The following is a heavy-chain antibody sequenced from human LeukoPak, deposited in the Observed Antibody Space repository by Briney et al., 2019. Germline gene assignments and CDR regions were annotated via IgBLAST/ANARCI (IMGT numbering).Heavy chain of an antibody. Sequence: PSETLSLTCTVSGGSISSSSYYWGWIRQPPGKGLEWIGYIYYSGSTNYNPSLKSRVTISVDTSKNQFSLKLSSVTGADTAVYYCAREGGAGYYDSSGHDAFDIWGQGTMVTVSS. CDR3: AREGGAGYYDSSGHDAFDI. CDR1: GGSISSSSYY. J-gene: IGHJ3*02. V-gene: IGHV4-61*01. D-gene: IGHD3-22*01. CDR2: IYYSGST.